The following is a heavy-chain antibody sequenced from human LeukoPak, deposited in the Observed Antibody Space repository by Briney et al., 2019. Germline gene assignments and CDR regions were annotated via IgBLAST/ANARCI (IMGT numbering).Heavy chain of an antibody. Sequence: GGSLRLSCAVSGLSFSSYSMNWVRQAPGKGLEWVSSISSSSSTIYYADSVKGRFTISRDNAKNSLYLQMNSLRAEDTAVYYCAGPWGSDAFDIWGQGTMVTVSS. V-gene: IGHV3-48*01. D-gene: IGHD7-27*01. CDR1: GLSFSSYS. CDR3: AGPWGSDAFDI. CDR2: ISSSSSTI. J-gene: IGHJ3*02.